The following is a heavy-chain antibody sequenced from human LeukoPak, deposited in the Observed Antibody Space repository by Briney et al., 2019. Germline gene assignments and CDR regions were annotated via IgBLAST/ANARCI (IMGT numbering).Heavy chain of an antibody. CDR3: ARARLEVEPENEAYYYYGMDA. CDR1: GGSISSYY. CDR2: IYYSGST. J-gene: IGHJ6*02. D-gene: IGHD1-1*01. Sequence: SETLSLTCTVSGGSISSYYWSWIRQPPGKGLEWIGYIYYSGSTNYNPSLKSRVAISVDTSKNQFSLRLSSVTAADTAVYYCARARLEVEPENEAYYYYGMDAWGQGTTVTVSS. V-gene: IGHV4-59*01.